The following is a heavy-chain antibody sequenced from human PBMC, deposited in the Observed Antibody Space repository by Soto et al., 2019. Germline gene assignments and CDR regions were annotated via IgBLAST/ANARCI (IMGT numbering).Heavy chain of an antibody. CDR3: ARLVVPAAINWFDP. Sequence: GDSLKISCKCSGYSFTSYWIGWVRQMPGKGLEWMGRIDPSDSYTNYSPSFQGHVTISADKSISTAYLQWSSLKASDTAMYYCARLVVPAAINWFDPWGQGTLVTVSS. J-gene: IGHJ5*02. V-gene: IGHV5-10-1*01. CDR2: IDPSDSYT. D-gene: IGHD2-2*02. CDR1: GYSFTSYW.